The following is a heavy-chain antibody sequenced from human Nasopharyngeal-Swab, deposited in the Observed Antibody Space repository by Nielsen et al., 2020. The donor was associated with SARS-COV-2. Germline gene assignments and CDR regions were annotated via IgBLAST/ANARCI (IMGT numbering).Heavy chain of an antibody. CDR2: IDSDGGAT. V-gene: IGHV3-74*01. D-gene: IGHD2-21*01. J-gene: IGHJ5*02. CDR1: GFTFSSHS. CDR3: TRGGRIAPPVPAS. Sequence: GGSLRLSCAASGFTFSSHSMHWVRQPPGKGLVWVSRIDSDGGATTYADSVKGRFTISRDNAKNTLYLQMNSLRAEDTAVYYCTRGGRIAPPVPASWGQGTLVTVSS.